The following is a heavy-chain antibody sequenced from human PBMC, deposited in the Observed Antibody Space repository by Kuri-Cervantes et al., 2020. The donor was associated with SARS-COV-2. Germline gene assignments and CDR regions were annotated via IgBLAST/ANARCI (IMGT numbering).Heavy chain of an antibody. D-gene: IGHD2-2*02. CDR3: ARDQGCSSTSCYSGFRANYYYYYMDV. CDR2: MNPNSGNT. J-gene: IGHJ6*03. Sequence: ASVKVSCKASGYTFTSYDINWVRQATGQGLEWTGWMNPNSGNTGYAQKFQGRVTITADESTSTAYMGLSSLRSEDTAVYYCARDQGCSSTSCYSGFRANYYYYYMDVWGKGTTVTVSS. CDR1: GYTFTSYD. V-gene: IGHV1-8*03.